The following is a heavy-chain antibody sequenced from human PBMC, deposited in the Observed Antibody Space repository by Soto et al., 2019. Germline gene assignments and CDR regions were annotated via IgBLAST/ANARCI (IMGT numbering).Heavy chain of an antibody. CDR2: IWYDGSND. V-gene: IGHV3-33*01. CDR3: ARGPYSSGWYPYYFDY. D-gene: IGHD6-19*01. Sequence: QVQLVESGGGVVQTGRSLRLSCAASGFTFSYFGMHWVRQSPGKGLEWVAVIWYDGSNDYYADSVKGRFTISRDNSKNTLYLQMNSLRAGDTAVYYCARGPYSSGWYPYYFDYWGQGTLVTVSS. J-gene: IGHJ4*02. CDR1: GFTFSYFG.